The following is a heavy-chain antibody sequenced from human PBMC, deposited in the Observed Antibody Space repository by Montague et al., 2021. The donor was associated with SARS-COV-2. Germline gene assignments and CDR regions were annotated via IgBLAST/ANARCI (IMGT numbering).Heavy chain of an antibody. V-gene: IGHV4-39*01. CDR1: GGSISSSSYY. CDR3: ASERINGSGSYYNPSLLVGY. Sequence: SETLSLTCTVSGGSISSSSYYWGWICQPPGKGLEWIGSIYYSGSTYYNPSLKSRVTISVDTSKNQFSLKLSSVTAADTAVYYCASERINGSGSYYNPSLLVGYWGQGTLVTVSS. CDR2: IYYSGST. J-gene: IGHJ4*02. D-gene: IGHD3-10*01.